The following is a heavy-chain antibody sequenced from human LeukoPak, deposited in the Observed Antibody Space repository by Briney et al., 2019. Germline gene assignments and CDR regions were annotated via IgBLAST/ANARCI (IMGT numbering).Heavy chain of an antibody. D-gene: IGHD6-13*01. CDR1: GGTFSSYA. CDR2: IIPIFGTA. Sequence: SVKVSCKASGGTFSSYAISWVRQAPGQGLEWMGGIIPIFGTANFAQKFQGRVTITADESTSTAYMELSRLRSEDTAVYYCARGRQQLGGVYGYWGQGTLVTVSS. V-gene: IGHV1-69*13. J-gene: IGHJ4*02. CDR3: ARGRQQLGGVYGY.